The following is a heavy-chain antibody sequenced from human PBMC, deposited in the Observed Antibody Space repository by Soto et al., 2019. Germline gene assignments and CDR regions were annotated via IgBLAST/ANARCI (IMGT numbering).Heavy chain of an antibody. CDR3: ARGWQLDPFDY. V-gene: IGHV3-53*01. Sequence: GGSLRLSCTASGFTVSSNYMSWVRQTPGKGLEWVSVIYGGGTTYYADSVKGRFTISRDNSKNTLFLQMDSLRVDDTAMYYCARGWQLDPFDYWGQGTLVTAPQ. D-gene: IGHD1-1*01. CDR2: IYGGGTT. CDR1: GFTVSSNY. J-gene: IGHJ4*02.